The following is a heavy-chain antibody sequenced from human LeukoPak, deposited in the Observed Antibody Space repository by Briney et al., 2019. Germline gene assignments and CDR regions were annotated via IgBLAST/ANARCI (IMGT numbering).Heavy chain of an antibody. CDR3: ASREDGGFLEWFL. D-gene: IGHD3-3*01. CDR1: GFTFSSYG. Sequence: PGGSLRLSCAASGFTFSSYGMHWVRQTPGKGLEWVAVISYDGSNKYYADSVKGRFTISRDNSKNTLYLQMNSLRAEDTAVYYCASREDGGFLEWFLWGQGTLVTVSS. CDR2: ISYDGSNK. J-gene: IGHJ4*02. V-gene: IGHV3-30*03.